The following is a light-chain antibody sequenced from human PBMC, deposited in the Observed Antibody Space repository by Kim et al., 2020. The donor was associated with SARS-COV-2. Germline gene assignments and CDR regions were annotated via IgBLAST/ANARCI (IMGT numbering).Light chain of an antibody. CDR3: QQYHTHST. CDR2: KTS. J-gene: IGKJ1*01. V-gene: IGKV1-5*03. CDR1: QNVNIW. Sequence: ASVEEKVTMTCRASQNVNIWLAWYQQKPGQVPKLLIHKTSGLQGGVPTRFSGGGSGTDFTLTISSLQPDDFATEYSQQYHTHSTFGQGTKVDIK.